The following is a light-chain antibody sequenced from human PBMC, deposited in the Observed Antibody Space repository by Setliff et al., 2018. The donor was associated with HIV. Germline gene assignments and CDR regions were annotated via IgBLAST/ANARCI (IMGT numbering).Light chain of an antibody. V-gene: IGLV2-14*03. CDR3: SSYASSGTLPYG. J-gene: IGLJ1*01. CDR1: SSDVGGYNY. Sequence: QSALAQPASVSGSPGQSITISCTGTSSDVGGYNYVSWYQRHPGKAPKLMIYDVSNRPSGVSNRFSGSKSGNTASLTISGLQAEDGANYYCSSYASSGTLPYGFGTGTKV. CDR2: DVS.